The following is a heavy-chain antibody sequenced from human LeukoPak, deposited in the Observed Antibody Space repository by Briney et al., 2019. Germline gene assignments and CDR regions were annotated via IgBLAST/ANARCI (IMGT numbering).Heavy chain of an antibody. CDR1: GYTFTGYY. J-gene: IGHJ6*02. CDR3: AKDRSPHDFWSGYYTGGSGMDV. D-gene: IGHD3-3*01. V-gene: IGHV1-2*06. Sequence: ASVKVSCKASGYTFTGYYMHWVRQAPGQGLEWMGRINPKSGGTNYAQKFQGRVTMTRDTSISTAYMELSRLRSDDTAVYYCAKDRSPHDFWSGYYTGGSGMDVWGQGTTVTVSS. CDR2: INPKSGGT.